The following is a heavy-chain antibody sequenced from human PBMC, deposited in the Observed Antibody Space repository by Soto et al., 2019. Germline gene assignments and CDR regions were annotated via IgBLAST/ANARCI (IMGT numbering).Heavy chain of an antibody. CDR2: ISSDGSST. CDR1: GFTLSNYW. CDR3: ARVPYCSSSSCYSYFDS. J-gene: IGHJ4*02. Sequence: EVQLVESGGGLVQPGGSLRLSCAASGFTLSNYWMHWARQAPGKGLVWVSRISSDGSSTNYADSVKGRFNISRDNAKNTLHLQMNSMRAEDTAVYYCARVPYCSSSSCYSYFDSWGQGTLVTVSS. D-gene: IGHD2-2*01. V-gene: IGHV3-74*01.